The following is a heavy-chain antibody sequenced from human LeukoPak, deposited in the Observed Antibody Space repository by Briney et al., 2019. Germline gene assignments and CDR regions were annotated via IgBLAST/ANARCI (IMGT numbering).Heavy chain of an antibody. D-gene: IGHD1-26*01. CDR3: VHSGNFLYYFDY. CDR1: GGSISSSSHY. Sequence: SETLSLTCTVSGGSISSSSHYWGWIRQPPGKGLEWIGTIYYSGSTYYNPSLKSRVTISVDTSKNQFSLKLRSVTAADTAVYYCVHSGNFLYYFDYWGQRTLVTVSS. CDR2: IYYSGST. J-gene: IGHJ4*02. V-gene: IGHV4-39*01.